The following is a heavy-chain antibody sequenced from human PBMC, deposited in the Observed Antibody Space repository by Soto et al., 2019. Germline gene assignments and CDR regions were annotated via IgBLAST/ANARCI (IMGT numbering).Heavy chain of an antibody. CDR2: ISPYNNNT. J-gene: IGHJ5*02. V-gene: IGHV1-18*04. CDR1: EYSFTKYH. Sequence: ASVKVSRKSSEYSFTKYHIHWVRQAPGQGLEWMGWISPYNNNTHYAQKVQGRVSMTTDPSTTTAYMELTSLTSDATAVYYCARVGARRFDPWGQGTQVTVSS. CDR3: ARVGARRFDP.